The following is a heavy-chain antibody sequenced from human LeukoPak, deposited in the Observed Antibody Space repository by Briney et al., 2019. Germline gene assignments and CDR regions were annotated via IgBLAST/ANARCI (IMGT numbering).Heavy chain of an antibody. J-gene: IGHJ4*02. D-gene: IGHD6-6*01. Sequence: GASVNVSFKASGGTFSSYAISWVRQAPGQGLEWMGGIIPIFGTANYAQKFQGRVTITADESTSTAYMELSSLRSEDTAVYYCARDLGSSSSDYWGQGTLVTVSS. V-gene: IGHV1-69*13. CDR1: GGTFSSYA. CDR3: ARDLGSSSSDY. CDR2: IIPIFGTA.